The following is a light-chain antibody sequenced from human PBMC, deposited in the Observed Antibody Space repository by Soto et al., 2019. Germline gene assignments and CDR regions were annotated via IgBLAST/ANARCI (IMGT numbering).Light chain of an antibody. Sequence: DIVMTQSPDSLTVSLGERATINCKSSQSVLYSSNNKNYFAWYQQKPGQPPKLLFYWASTRESGVPDRFSGSGSATDFTLTISSLQAEDVAVYYCQQYYSTPLTFGQGTKVEIK. CDR3: QQYYSTPLT. CDR2: WAS. CDR1: QSVLYSSNNKNY. J-gene: IGKJ1*01. V-gene: IGKV4-1*01.